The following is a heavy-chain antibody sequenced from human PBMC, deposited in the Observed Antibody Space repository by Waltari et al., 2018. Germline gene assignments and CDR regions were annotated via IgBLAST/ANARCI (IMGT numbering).Heavy chain of an antibody. Sequence: EVQLVQSGAEVKKPGATVKISCTVSGYTFHDYYMHCVQQAPGKGLEWMGLVDPEDGETIYAEKFQGRVTITADTSTDTAYMELSSLRSEDTAVYYCATYYGSGSYYDWFDYWGQGTLVTVSS. CDR3: ATYYGSGSYYDWFDY. CDR2: VDPEDGET. CDR1: GYTFHDYY. V-gene: IGHV1-69-2*01. D-gene: IGHD3-10*01. J-gene: IGHJ4*02.